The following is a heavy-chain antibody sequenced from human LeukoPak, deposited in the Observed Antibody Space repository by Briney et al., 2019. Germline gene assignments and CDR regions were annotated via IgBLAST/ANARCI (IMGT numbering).Heavy chain of an antibody. CDR1: GFMFSSYA. CDR2: ISGIGDKT. D-gene: IGHD5-12*01. J-gene: IGHJ6*03. Sequence: GGSLRLSCAASGFMFSSYAMGWVRQAPGKGLEWVSTISGIGDKTEYEDSVKGRFTISRDNSKNTLYLQMNSLRAEDTAVYYCAKDEASGYGLGVGYYYYMDVWGKGTTVTVSS. CDR3: AKDEASGYGLGVGYYYYMDV. V-gene: IGHV3-23*01.